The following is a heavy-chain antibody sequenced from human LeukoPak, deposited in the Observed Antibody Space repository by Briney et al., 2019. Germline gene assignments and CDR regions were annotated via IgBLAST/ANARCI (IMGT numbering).Heavy chain of an antibody. CDR2: IYYSGST. Sequence: SETLSLTCTVSGGSISSSSYYWSWIRQPPGKGLEWIGYIYYSGSTKYNPSLKSRVTISVDTSKNQFSPKLSSVTAADTAVYYCARGGTTVTPGLLWFDPWGQGTLVTVSS. CDR3: ARGGTTVTPGLLWFDP. D-gene: IGHD4-17*01. CDR1: GGSISSSSYY. V-gene: IGHV4-61*01. J-gene: IGHJ5*02.